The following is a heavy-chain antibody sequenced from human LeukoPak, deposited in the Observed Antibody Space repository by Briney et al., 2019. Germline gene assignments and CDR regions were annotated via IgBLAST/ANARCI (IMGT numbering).Heavy chain of an antibody. D-gene: IGHD3-10*01. CDR2: IFYSGST. V-gene: IGHV4-39*07. J-gene: IGHJ6*03. CDR3: ARDNYYYGSGSYSYYYYYYYMDV. Sequence: SETLSLTCTVSGGSISTSSYYWGWVRQPPGKGLEWIGNIFYSGSTYYSPSLKSRVTISLDTSKNQFSLKLSSVTAADTAVYYCARDNYYYGSGSYSYYYYYYYMDVWGKGTTVTISS. CDR1: GGSISTSSYY.